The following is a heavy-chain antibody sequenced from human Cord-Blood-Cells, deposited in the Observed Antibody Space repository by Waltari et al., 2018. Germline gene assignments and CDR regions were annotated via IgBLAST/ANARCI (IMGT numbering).Heavy chain of an antibody. CDR3: AREAGSGESSFDP. J-gene: IGHJ5*02. CDR1: GGTFSSDA. Sequence: QVQLVQSGAEVKKPGSSVKVSFKAYGGTFSSDAISWVRQDPGQGLVWRGEVITFFGTTNNAQKFQGRGTNTADKSASTGYMELGSLGSEDTAVYYCAREAGSGESSFDPWGQGTLVTVSS. D-gene: IGHD2-15*01. V-gene: IGHV1-69*06. CDR2: VITFFGTT.